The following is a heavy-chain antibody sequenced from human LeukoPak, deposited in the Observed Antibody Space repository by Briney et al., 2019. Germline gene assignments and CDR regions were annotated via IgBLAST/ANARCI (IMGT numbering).Heavy chain of an antibody. Sequence: PGGSLRLPCAASGFTFSSYSMNWVRQAPGKGLEWVSSISSSSSYIYYADSVKGRFTISRDNAKNSLYLQMNSLRAEDTAVYYCARDKYSYGPLDYGDYWGQGTLVTVSS. J-gene: IGHJ4*02. D-gene: IGHD5-18*01. CDR2: ISSSSSYI. CDR3: ARDKYSYGPLDYGDY. CDR1: GFTFSSYS. V-gene: IGHV3-21*01.